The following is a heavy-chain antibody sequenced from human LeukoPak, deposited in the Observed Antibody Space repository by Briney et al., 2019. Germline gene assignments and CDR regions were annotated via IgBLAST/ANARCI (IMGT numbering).Heavy chain of an antibody. CDR1: DVSIKNYY. J-gene: IGHJ5*02. V-gene: IGHV4-59*08. D-gene: IGHD2/OR15-2a*01. Sequence: SETLSLTCTVSDVSIKNYYWSSIRQPPGKGLEWIANIYYAGSSNYNPSLKSRVSVSIDASKNQLSLKLTSVTAADTAIYYCARQAVIIPTGMEGPWFDPWGQGTLVAVSS. CDR3: ARQAVIIPTGMEGPWFDP. CDR2: IYYAGSS.